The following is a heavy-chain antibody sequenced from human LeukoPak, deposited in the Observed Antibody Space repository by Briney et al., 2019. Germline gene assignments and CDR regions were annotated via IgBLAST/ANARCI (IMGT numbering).Heavy chain of an antibody. J-gene: IGHJ6*02. V-gene: IGHV4-59*01. CDR1: GGSISSYY. Sequence: SETLSLTCTVSGGSISSYYWSWLRQPPGKGLEWIGYIYYSGSTNYNPSLKSRVTISVDTSKNQFSLKLSSVTAADTAVYYCAKAGYSSGWYPHGDYYYYGMDVWGQGTTVTVSS. D-gene: IGHD6-19*01. CDR2: IYYSGST. CDR3: AKAGYSSGWYPHGDYYYYGMDV.